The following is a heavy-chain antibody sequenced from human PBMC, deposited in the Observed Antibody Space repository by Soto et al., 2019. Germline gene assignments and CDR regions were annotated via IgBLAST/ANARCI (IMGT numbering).Heavy chain of an antibody. J-gene: IGHJ4*02. CDR1: GFTFSSYT. V-gene: IGHV3-23*01. CDR3: AKGETTVTDPGGFAY. CDR2: ISSGGGTS. D-gene: IGHD4-17*01. Sequence: EVQLLESGGGLVQPGGSLRLSCAASGFTFSSYTMSWVRQAPGKGLEWVSAISSGGGTSHYADSVKGRFTISRDNSKNTLYLQMYSLRAEDTAVYYCAKGETTVTDPGGFAYWGQGTLVTVSS.